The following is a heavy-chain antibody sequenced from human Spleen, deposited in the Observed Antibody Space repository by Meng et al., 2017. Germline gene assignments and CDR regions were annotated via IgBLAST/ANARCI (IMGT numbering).Heavy chain of an antibody. J-gene: IGHJ3*02. D-gene: IGHD6-19*01. Sequence: SETLSLTCAVSGGSIRNYYWAWIRQPAGKGLEWIGRIYTSGSTNYNPSLKSRVTISVDTSKNQFSLKLSSVTAADTAVYYCAREHYGYSSGWYSNAFDIWGQGTMVTVSS. CDR1: GGSIRNYY. CDR2: IYTSGST. V-gene: IGHV4-4*07. CDR3: AREHYGYSSGWYSNAFDI.